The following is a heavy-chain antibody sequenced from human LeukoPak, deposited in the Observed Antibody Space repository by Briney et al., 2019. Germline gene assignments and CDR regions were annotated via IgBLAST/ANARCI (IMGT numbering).Heavy chain of an antibody. CDR1: GFTFVNSW. V-gene: IGHV3-7*01. CDR2: IKPDGSEK. J-gene: IGHJ4*02. CDR3: ARDRADGAGY. D-gene: IGHD4-17*01. Sequence: PGGSLRLSCAASGFTFVNSWMTWVRQAPGKGLEWVANIKPDGSEKYYVDSLKGRFTISRDNAKNSLYLQMNSLRVEDTAVYYCARDRADGAGYWGQGTLVAVSS.